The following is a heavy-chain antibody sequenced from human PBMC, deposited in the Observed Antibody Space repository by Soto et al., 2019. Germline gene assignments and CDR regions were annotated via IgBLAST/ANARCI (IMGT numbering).Heavy chain of an antibody. CDR2: IWYDGSNK. Sequence: GGSLRLSCAASGFTFSSYGMHWVRQAPGKGLEWVAVIWYDGSNKYYADSVKGRFTISRDNSKKLLYLQMNSLRAEDTAVYYCARVDLYCSSTSCAYYYYGMDVWGQGTTVTVSS. CDR1: GFTFSSYG. CDR3: ARVDLYCSSTSCAYYYYGMDV. J-gene: IGHJ6*02. D-gene: IGHD2-2*01. V-gene: IGHV3-33*01.